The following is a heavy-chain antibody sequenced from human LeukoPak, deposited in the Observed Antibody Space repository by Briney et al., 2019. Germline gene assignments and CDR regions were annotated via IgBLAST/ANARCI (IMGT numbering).Heavy chain of an antibody. D-gene: IGHD3-22*01. CDR1: GFAFATYS. J-gene: IGHJ4*02. CDR2: ISAGSTYI. Sequence: PGGSLTLSCAASGFAFATYSMNWVRQAPGRGLEWVSSISAGSTYIYYADSVKGRFTISRDNPKNSLYLQMSSLRAEDTALYYCAKMANDNGGSPHWGQGTL. CDR3: AKMANDNGGSPH. V-gene: IGHV3-21*04.